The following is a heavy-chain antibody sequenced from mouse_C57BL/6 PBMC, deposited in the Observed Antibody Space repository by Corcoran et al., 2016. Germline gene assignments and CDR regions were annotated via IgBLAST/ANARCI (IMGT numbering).Heavy chain of an antibody. J-gene: IGHJ2*01. CDR2: INTYSGVP. CDR3: ARGNLYDGYLDY. V-gene: IGHV9-3*01. D-gene: IGHD2-3*01. Sequence: QIQLVQSGPELKKPGETVKISCKASGYTFTTYGMSWVKQAPGKGLKWMGRINTYSGVPTYADDFKGRFAFSLETSASTAYLQINNLKNEDTATYFCARGNLYDGYLDYWGQGTTLTVSS. CDR1: GYTFTTYG.